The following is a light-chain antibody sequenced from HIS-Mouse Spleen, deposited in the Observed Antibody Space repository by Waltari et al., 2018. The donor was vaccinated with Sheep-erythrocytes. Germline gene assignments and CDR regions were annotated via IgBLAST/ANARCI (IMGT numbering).Light chain of an antibody. CDR3: QAWDSSTVV. CDR2: QDS. V-gene: IGLV3-1*01. J-gene: IGLJ2*01. CDR1: KLGDKY. Sequence: SYELTQPPSVSVSPGQTASITCSGDKLGDKYACWYHQKPGQSPVLVIYQDSKRPSGIPERFSGSNSGNTATLTISGTQAMDEADYYCQAWDSSTVVFGGGTKL.